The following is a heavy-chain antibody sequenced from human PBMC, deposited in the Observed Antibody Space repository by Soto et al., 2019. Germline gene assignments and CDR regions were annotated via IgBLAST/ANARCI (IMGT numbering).Heavy chain of an antibody. D-gene: IGHD1-26*01. CDR1: GYSFTSYW. Sequence: GDPRKIACTGSGYSFTSYWIGWVRQMPVKGLEWMWIIYPGDSDTRYSPSFQGQVTISADKSISTAYLQWSSLKASDAAMYYCARVVGATTFHWLDPRGQGTMVKISS. J-gene: IGHJ5*02. CDR3: ARVVGATTFHWLDP. V-gene: IGHV5-51*01. CDR2: IYPGDSDT.